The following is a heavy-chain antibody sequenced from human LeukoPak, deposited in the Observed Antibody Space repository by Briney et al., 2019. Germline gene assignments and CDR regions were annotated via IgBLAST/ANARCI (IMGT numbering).Heavy chain of an antibody. V-gene: IGHV3-21*01. CDR3: ARGYYDSSGYAGY. CDR2: ISSSSSYI. J-gene: IGHJ4*02. CDR1: GFTFSSYS. Sequence: GGSLRLSCAASGFTFSSYSMNWVRQAPGKGLEWVSSISSSSSYIYYADSVKGRFTISRDNAKNSLYLQMNSPRAEDTAVYYCARGYYDSSGYAGYWGQGTLVTVSS. D-gene: IGHD3-22*01.